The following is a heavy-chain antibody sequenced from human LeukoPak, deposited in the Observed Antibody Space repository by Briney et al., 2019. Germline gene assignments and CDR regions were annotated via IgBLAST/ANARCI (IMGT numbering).Heavy chain of an antibody. CDR2: IKDDGSDK. V-gene: IGHV3-7*01. CDR1: GFTFSDSW. CDR3: ARQRYSDY. D-gene: IGHD1-1*01. Sequence: GGSLRLSCGTSGFTFSDSWMSWFRQAPGQGREWVASIKDDGSDKYYLDSVRGRFTISRDNAKNSLYLQLNSLRAEDTAVYFCARQRYSDYWGQGTLVTVSS. J-gene: IGHJ4*02.